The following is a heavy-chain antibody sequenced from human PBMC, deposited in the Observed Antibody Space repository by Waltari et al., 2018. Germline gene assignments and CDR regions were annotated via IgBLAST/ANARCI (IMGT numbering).Heavy chain of an antibody. CDR2: ISGSGGST. D-gene: IGHD6-13*01. J-gene: IGHJ4*02. Sequence: EVQLLESGGGLVQPGGSLRLSCAASGFTFSSYAMSWVRQAPGKGLEWVSAISGSGGSTYYADSVKGRFTISRDNSKNTLYLQMNSLRAEDTAVYYCAKPRYSSSWYEGGYFDYWGQGTLVTVSS. V-gene: IGHV3-23*01. CDR1: GFTFSSYA. CDR3: AKPRYSSSWYEGGYFDY.